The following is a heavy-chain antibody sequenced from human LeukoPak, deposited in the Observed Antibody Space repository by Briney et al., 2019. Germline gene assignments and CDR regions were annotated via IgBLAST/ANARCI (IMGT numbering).Heavy chain of an antibody. J-gene: IGHJ4*02. D-gene: IGHD6-19*01. CDR2: SYYRSKWYN. CDR1: GDSVSSNNAA. V-gene: IGHV6-1*01. Sequence: LSQTLSLTCAISGDSVSSNNAAWNWIRQSPSRVLEWLGRSYYRSKWYNDYAVSVKSRITINPDTSKNQFSLQLNSVTPEDTAVYYCAKSTVPRGSSGWYGVWGQGTLVTVSS. CDR3: AKSTVPRGSSGWYGV.